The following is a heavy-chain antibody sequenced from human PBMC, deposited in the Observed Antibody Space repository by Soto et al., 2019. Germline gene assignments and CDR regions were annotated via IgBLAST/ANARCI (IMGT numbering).Heavy chain of an antibody. CDR1: GYTFTTYA. CDR2: INAGNGNT. CDR3: ARSIRWAGDY. Sequence: QVQLVQSGAEVKKPGASVKVSCKASGYTFTTYAMHWVRQAPGQRLEWMGWINAGNGNTKYSPKFQGRVTITRDTSASTAYVELSSLGSEDTAVYCCARSIRWAGDYWGQGTLVTVSS. V-gene: IGHV1-3*01. J-gene: IGHJ4*02. D-gene: IGHD1-26*01.